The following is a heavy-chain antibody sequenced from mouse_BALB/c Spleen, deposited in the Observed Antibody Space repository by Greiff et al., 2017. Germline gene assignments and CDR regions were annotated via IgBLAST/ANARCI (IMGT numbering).Heavy chain of an antibody. CDR3: ARGHPFDY. CDR1: GYSITSGYY. V-gene: IGHV3-6*02. J-gene: IGHJ2*01. Sequence: ESGPGLVKPSQSLSLTCSVTGYSITSGYYWNWIRQFPGNKLEWMGYISYDGSNNYNPSLKNRISITRDTSKNQFFLKLNSVTTEDTATYYCARGHPFDYWGQGTTLTVSS. CDR2: ISYDGSN. D-gene: IGHD3-3*01.